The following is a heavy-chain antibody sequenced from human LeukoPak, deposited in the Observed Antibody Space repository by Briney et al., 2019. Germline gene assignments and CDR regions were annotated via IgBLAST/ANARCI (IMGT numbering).Heavy chain of an antibody. D-gene: IGHD1-26*01. CDR3: ARVLSGSYYYYYMDV. J-gene: IGHJ6*03. CDR2: ISSSSSTI. Sequence: GGSLRLSCAASGFTFSGYSMNWVRQAPGKGLEWVSYISSSSSTIYYADSVKGRFTISRDNAKNSLYLQMNSLRAEDTAVYYCARVLSGSYYYYYMDVWGKGTTVTVSS. CDR1: GFTFSGYS. V-gene: IGHV3-48*01.